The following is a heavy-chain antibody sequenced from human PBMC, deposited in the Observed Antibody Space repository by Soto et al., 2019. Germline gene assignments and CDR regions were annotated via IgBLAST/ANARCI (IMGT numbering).Heavy chain of an antibody. D-gene: IGHD2-2*01. CDR2: ISAYNGNT. V-gene: IGHV1-18*04. J-gene: IGHJ6*02. CDR3: ARVGCSSTSCPNYYYGMGV. CDR1: GYTFTSYG. Sequence: ASVKVSCKASGYTFTSYGISWVRQAPGQGLEWMGWISAYNGNTNYAQKLQGRVTMTTDTSTSTAYMELRSLRSDDTAVYYCARVGCSSTSCPNYYYGMGVWGQGTTGTVSS.